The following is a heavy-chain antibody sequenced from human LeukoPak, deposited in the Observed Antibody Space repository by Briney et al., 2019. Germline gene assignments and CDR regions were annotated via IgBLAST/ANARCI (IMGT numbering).Heavy chain of an antibody. CDR3: ARQSSTGDAFDI. D-gene: IGHD6-6*01. Sequence: SVKVSCKASGYTFTGYYMHWVRQAPGQGLEWMGGIIPIFGTANYAQKFQGRVTITADESTSTAYMELSSLRSEDTAVYYCARQSSTGDAFDIWGQGTMVTVSS. V-gene: IGHV1-69*13. CDR1: GYTFTGYY. CDR2: IIPIFGTA. J-gene: IGHJ3*02.